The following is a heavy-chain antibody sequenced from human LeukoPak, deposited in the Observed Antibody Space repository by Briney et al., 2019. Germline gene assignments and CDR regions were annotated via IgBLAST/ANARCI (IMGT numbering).Heavy chain of an antibody. CDR3: AREYCYDSSGTNFDY. D-gene: IGHD3-22*01. CDR1: GFTFSSYS. V-gene: IGHV3-21*01. CDR2: ISSSSSYI. J-gene: IGHJ4*02. Sequence: PGGSLTLSCAVSGFTFSSYSMNWVRQAPGKGREWVSSISSSSSYIYYADTVKGRFTTSRDNAKTSLYLQMNSLRAEDTAVYYCAREYCYDSSGTNFDYWGQGTLVTVSS.